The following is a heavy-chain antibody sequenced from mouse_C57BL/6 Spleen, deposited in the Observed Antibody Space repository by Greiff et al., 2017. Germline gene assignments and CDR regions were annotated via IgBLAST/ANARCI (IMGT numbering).Heavy chain of an antibody. CDR3: ASHSAYYFDY. J-gene: IGHJ2*01. Sequence: EVQRVESGGGLVKPGGSLKLSCAASGFTFSSYTMSWVRQTPEKRLEWVATISGGGGNTYSPDSVKGRYTISRDNAKNTLYLQMSRLRSEDTAVNNCASHSAYYFDYWGQGTTLTVSS. V-gene: IGHV5-9*04. CDR2: ISGGGGNT. CDR1: GFTFSSYT.